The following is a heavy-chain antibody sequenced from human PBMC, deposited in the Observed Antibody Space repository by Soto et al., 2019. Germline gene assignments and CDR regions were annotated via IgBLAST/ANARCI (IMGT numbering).Heavy chain of an antibody. D-gene: IGHD6-6*01. CDR3: ARLEGLATSSYYFDF. Sequence: SETLSLTCTVSGGSISSYYWSWIRQPPGKGLEWIGYIYYSGSTNYNPSLKSRVTISVDTSKNQFSLKLTSVTAADTAVYFCARLEGLATSSYYFDFWGQGALVTVSS. J-gene: IGHJ4*02. CDR1: GGSISSYY. V-gene: IGHV4-59*08. CDR2: IYYSGST.